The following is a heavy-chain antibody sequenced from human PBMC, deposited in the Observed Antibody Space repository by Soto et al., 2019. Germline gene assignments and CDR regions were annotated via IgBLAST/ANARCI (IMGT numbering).Heavy chain of an antibody. Sequence: GASVKVSCKASGYTFTSYAMHWVRQAPGQRLEWMGWINAGNGNTKYSQKFQGRVTITRNTSASTAYMELSSLRSEDTAVYYCARYDMIGPSHGYSGPFDYWGQGTLVTVSS. CDR1: GYTFTSYA. CDR3: ARYDMIGPSHGYSGPFDY. CDR2: INAGNGNT. D-gene: IGHD5-12*01. J-gene: IGHJ4*02. V-gene: IGHV1-3*01.